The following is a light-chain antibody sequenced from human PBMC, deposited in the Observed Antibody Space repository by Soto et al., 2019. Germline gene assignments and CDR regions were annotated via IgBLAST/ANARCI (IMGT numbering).Light chain of an antibody. CDR2: GAS. J-gene: IGKJ1*01. CDR1: QSVSSSY. Sequence: EIVLTQSPGTLSLSPGERATLSCRASQSVSSSYLAWYQQKPGQAPRLLIYGASSRATGIPVRFSGSGSGTDFTLTISRLGPEDFAVDYCQQSFAFGQGTKVEIK. CDR3: QQSFA. V-gene: IGKV3-20*01.